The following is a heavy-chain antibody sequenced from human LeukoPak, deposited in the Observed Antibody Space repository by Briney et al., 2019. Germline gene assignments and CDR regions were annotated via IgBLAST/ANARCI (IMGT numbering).Heavy chain of an antibody. CDR2: IYTSGST. CDR3: ARQAYCGADCYSLDF. Sequence: SETLSLTCTVSGGSISSYYWSWIRQPPGKGLEWIGYIYTSGSTNYNPSLQSRVTISVDTSRSQFSLKLTSVTAADTAVYYCARQAYCGADCYSLDFWGQGTLVTVSS. D-gene: IGHD2-21*02. V-gene: IGHV4-4*09. CDR1: GGSISSYY. J-gene: IGHJ4*02.